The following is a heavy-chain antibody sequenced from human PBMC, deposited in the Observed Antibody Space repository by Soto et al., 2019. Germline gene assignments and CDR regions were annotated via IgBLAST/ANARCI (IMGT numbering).Heavy chain of an antibody. V-gene: IGHV3-23*01. J-gene: IGHJ4*02. D-gene: IGHD1-1*01. CDR1: GFTFSSVA. Sequence: GGFLRLSCAASGFTFSSVAMAWVRQAPGKGLEWVSSITDSGGSTDYADSVKGRFTTSRDNSRNTLYLQMNSLRADDTAVYYCAKLYWNPRYFDYWGQGTRVTVSS. CDR2: ITDSGGST. CDR3: AKLYWNPRYFDY.